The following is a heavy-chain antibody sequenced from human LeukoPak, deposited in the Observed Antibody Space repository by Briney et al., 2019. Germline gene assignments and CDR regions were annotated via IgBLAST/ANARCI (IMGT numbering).Heavy chain of an antibody. Sequence: SETLSLTCTVSGGSISSYYWSWIRQPPGKGLERIGYIYYSGSTNYNPSLKSRVTISVDTSKNQFSLKLSSVTAADTAVYYCARADYGDRRYYFDYWGQGTLVTVSS. D-gene: IGHD4-17*01. CDR3: ARADYGDRRYYFDY. CDR2: IYYSGST. V-gene: IGHV4-59*01. CDR1: GGSISSYY. J-gene: IGHJ4*02.